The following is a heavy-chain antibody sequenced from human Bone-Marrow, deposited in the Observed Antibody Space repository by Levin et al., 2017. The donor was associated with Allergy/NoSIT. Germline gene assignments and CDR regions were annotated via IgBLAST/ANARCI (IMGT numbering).Heavy chain of an antibody. V-gene: IGHV3-7*01. D-gene: IGHD6-19*01. Sequence: GGSLRLSCAASGFTFTSHWMTWVRQAPGKGLEWVAHIPRDEDGIYYADSVKGRFAISRNNAKDSVYLQMNNLRADDTAVYYYVRDSDWSFNHWGQGTLVTVSS. CDR1: GFTFTSHW. CDR3: VRDSDWSFNH. CDR2: IPRDEDGI. J-gene: IGHJ4*02.